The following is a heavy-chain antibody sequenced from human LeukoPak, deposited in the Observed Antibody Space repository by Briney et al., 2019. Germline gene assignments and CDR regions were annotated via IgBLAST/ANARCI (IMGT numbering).Heavy chain of an antibody. D-gene: IGHD4-23*01. V-gene: IGHV4-61*01. CDR1: GGSVSSGSYY. J-gene: IGHJ3*02. CDR3: ARDQGNPHDAFDI. CDR2: IYYSGST. Sequence: SETLSLAYTVSGGSVSSGSYYWSWIRQPPGKGLEWIGYIYYSGSTNHNPSLKSRVTMSVDTSKSQFSLKMSSVTAADTAVYYCARDQGNPHDAFDIWGQGTMVTVSS.